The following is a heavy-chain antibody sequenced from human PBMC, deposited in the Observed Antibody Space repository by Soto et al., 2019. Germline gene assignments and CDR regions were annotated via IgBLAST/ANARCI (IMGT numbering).Heavy chain of an antibody. Sequence: EVQLVESGGGLVQPGGSLRLSCAASGFTVSSNYMSWVRQAPGKGLEWVSVIYSGGSTYYADSVKGRFIISRHNSKNTLHLQMNSLRAEDTAVYYCAREVGHGWFDPWGQGTLVTVSS. J-gene: IGHJ5*02. CDR2: IYSGGST. CDR3: AREVGHGWFDP. V-gene: IGHV3-53*04. CDR1: GFTVSSNY.